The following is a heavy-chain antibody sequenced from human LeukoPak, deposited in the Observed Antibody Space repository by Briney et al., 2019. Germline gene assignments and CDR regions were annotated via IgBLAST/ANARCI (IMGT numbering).Heavy chain of an antibody. CDR1: GGSISSGDYY. CDR2: IYYSGST. CDR3: ARGGHPRDAVRGVYFDY. V-gene: IGHV4-30-4*01. Sequence: PSETLSLTCTVSGGSISSGDYYWSWIRQPPGKGLEWIGYIYYSGSTYYNPSLKSRVTISVDTSKNQFSLKLSSVTAADTAVYYCARGGHPRDAVRGVYFDYWGQGTLVTVSS. J-gene: IGHJ4*02. D-gene: IGHD3-10*01.